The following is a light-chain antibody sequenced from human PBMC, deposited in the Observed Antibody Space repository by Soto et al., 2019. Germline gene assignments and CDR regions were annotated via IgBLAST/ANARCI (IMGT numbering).Light chain of an antibody. Sequence: QSALTQPPSASGSPGQSVTFSCTGTSSDVGGYNYVSWYQHHPGKAPKLMIYEVNTRPSGVPDRFSGSKSGNTASLTVSGLQAEDEADYYCSSYVGGNNVVFGGGIKLSVL. CDR3: SSYVGGNNVV. CDR2: EVN. V-gene: IGLV2-8*01. J-gene: IGLJ2*01. CDR1: SSDVGGYNY.